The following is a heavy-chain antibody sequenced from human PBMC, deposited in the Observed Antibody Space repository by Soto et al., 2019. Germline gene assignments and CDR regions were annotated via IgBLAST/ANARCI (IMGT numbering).Heavy chain of an antibody. D-gene: IGHD3-10*01. CDR2: INHSGST. V-gene: IGHV4-34*01. CDR1: GGSFSGYY. J-gene: IGHJ4*02. Sequence: SETLSLTCAVYGGSFSGYYWSWIRQPPGKGLEWIGEINHSGSTNYNPSLKSRVTISVDTSKNQFSLKLSSVTAADSGVYYSARGARGGPLNNWGQGTLVTVSS. CDR3: ARGARGGPLNN.